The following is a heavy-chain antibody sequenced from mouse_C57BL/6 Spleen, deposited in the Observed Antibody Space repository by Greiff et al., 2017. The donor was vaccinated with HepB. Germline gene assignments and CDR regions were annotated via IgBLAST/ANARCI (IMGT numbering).Heavy chain of an antibody. CDR2: IDPSDSYT. J-gene: IGHJ2*01. D-gene: IGHD1-1*01. Sequence: QVQLQQSGAELVMPGASVKLSCKASGYTFTSYWMHWVKQRPGQGLEWIGEIDPSDSYTNYNQKFKGKSTLTVDKSSSTAYMQLSSLTSEDSAVYYCARFPTTVVATRDYFDYWGQGTTLTVSS. CDR3: ARFPTTVVATRDYFDY. V-gene: IGHV1-69*01. CDR1: GYTFTSYW.